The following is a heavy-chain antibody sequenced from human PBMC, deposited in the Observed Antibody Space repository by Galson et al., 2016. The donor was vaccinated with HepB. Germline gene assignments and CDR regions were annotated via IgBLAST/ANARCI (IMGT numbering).Heavy chain of an antibody. Sequence: SLRLSCAASGFTFSNHDMNWVRQAPGKGLEYISNISYRGESTSYVDSVKGRFTISRDNSRNTLYLQMDNLRAEDTAIYYSVKDPNWEAGCWGRGTPVTVSS. CDR2: ISYRGEST. CDR3: VKDPNWEAGC. D-gene: IGHD7-27*01. V-gene: IGHV3-23*01. CDR1: GFTFSNHD. J-gene: IGHJ4*02.